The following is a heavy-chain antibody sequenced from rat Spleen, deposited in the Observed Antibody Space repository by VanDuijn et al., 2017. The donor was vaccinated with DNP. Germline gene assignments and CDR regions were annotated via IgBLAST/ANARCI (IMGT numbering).Heavy chain of an antibody. CDR2: NSYEGGST. CDR1: GFTFSDYY. Sequence: EVQLVESGGGLVQPGGSLKLSCAASGFTFSDYYMAWVRQAPTKGLEWVAANSYEGGSTYYRDSVKGRFTISRGYAKSSLYLQMDSLRSEDTATYYCTTAKGGYYFDYWGQGVMVTVSS. J-gene: IGHJ2*01. CDR3: TTAKGGYYFDY. D-gene: IGHD4-3*01. V-gene: IGHV5-20*01.